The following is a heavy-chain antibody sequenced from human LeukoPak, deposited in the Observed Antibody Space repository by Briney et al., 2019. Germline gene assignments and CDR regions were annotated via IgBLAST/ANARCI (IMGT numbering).Heavy chain of an antibody. CDR3: AKDRRALSSGWYRPNYFDY. CDR2: IRYDGSNK. CDR1: GFTFSTYD. Sequence: PGGSLRLSCATSGFTFSTYDMHWVRQAPGKGLEWVAFIRYDGSNKYYADSVKGRFTISRDNSKNTLYLQMNSLRAEDTAVYYCAKDRRALSSGWYRPNYFDYWGQGTLVTVSS. D-gene: IGHD6-19*01. V-gene: IGHV3-30*02. J-gene: IGHJ4*02.